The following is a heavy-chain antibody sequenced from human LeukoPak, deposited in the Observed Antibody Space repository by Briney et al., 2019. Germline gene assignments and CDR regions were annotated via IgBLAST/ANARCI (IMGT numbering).Heavy chain of an antibody. CDR1: GFTFSSYA. D-gene: IGHD1-20*01. CDR2: ISGSGGST. CDR3: AKDLLYNWNDGLSCY. V-gene: IGHV3-23*01. Sequence: GGSLRLSCAASGFTFSSYAMSWVRQAPGKGLEWVSAISGSGGSTYYADSVKGRFTIPRDNSKNTLYLQMNSLRAEDTAVYYCAKDLLYNWNDGLSCYWGQGTLVTVSS. J-gene: IGHJ4*02.